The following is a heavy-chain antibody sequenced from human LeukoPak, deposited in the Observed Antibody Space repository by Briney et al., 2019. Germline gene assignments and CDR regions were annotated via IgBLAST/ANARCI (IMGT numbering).Heavy chain of an antibody. CDR3: ARGLDCGGDCYSDL. D-gene: IGHD2-21*02. V-gene: IGHV1-2*02. Sequence: GASVKVSCKASGYTFTDYYTHWVRQAPGQGLEWMGWINPNSGGTNYAQKFQGRVTMTRDTSISTAYMELSRLRSDDTAVYYCARGLDCGGDCYSDLWGRGTLVTVSS. CDR1: GYTFTDYY. CDR2: INPNSGGT. J-gene: IGHJ2*01.